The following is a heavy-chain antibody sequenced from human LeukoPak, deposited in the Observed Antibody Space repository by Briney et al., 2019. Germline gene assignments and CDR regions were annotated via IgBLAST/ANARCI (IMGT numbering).Heavy chain of an antibody. D-gene: IGHD5-24*01. CDR2: IIPILGIA. J-gene: IGHJ6*02. V-gene: IGHV1-69*04. Sequence: SVKVSCKASGGTFSSYTISWVRQAPGQGLEWMGRIIPILGIANYAQKFQGRVTITADKSTSTAYMELSSLRSEDTAVYYCARDLEMATIQGYYYYGMDAWGQGTTVTVSS. CDR3: ARDLEMATIQGYYYYGMDA. CDR1: GGTFSSYT.